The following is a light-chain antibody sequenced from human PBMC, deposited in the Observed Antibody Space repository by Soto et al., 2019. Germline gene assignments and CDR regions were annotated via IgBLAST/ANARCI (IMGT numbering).Light chain of an antibody. CDR2: KAS. Sequence: DIQMTQSPSTLSGSVGDRVTITCRASQSIRSWLAWYQQKPGKAPNLLIYKASSLPSGVPSRFSGSGYGTEFTLTISSLQPDDIATYYCQQYDSYSTFGGGTKVQIK. CDR1: QSIRSW. J-gene: IGKJ4*01. CDR3: QQYDSYST. V-gene: IGKV1-5*03.